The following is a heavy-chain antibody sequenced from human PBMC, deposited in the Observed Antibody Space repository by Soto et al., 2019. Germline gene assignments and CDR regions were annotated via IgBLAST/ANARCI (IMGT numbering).Heavy chain of an antibody. CDR1: GGSISSSTYY. J-gene: IGHJ5*02. CDR3: ARLSSGNNWFDP. D-gene: IGHD3-10*01. V-gene: IGHV4-39*01. CDR2: IYYSGST. Sequence: QLQLQESGPGLVKPSETLSLTCTVSGGSISSSTYYWGWIRQPPGKGLEWIGSIYYSGSTYYNPSLTSRVTIPVDTSKNQFSLKLSSVTAADTAVYYCARLSSGNNWFDPWGQGNLVTVSS.